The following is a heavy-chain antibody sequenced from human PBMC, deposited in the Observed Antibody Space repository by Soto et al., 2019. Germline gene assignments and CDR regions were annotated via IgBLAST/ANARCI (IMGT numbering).Heavy chain of an antibody. Sequence: QLQLQESGPGLVKPSETLSLTCTVSGGSISSSSYYWGWIRQPPGKGLEWIGSIYYSGSTYYNPSLKSRVTIAAYTSTTPFSLNLSSVTAADTSVYYCARRSGYCSRTSCYAYEYYFDYWGQGTLVTVSS. CDR2: IYYSGST. V-gene: IGHV4-39*01. J-gene: IGHJ4*02. CDR1: GGSISSSSYY. CDR3: ARRSGYCSRTSCYAYEYYFDY. D-gene: IGHD2-2*01.